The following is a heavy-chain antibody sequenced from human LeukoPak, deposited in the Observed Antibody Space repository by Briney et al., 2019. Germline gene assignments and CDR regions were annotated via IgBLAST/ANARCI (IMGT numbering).Heavy chain of an antibody. Sequence: APVKPSSKASGYTFTTYDVNWVRQAPRQPLEWMGWMSPNSGNTAYAKNFQGRVTMTRNTSISTAYMELSSLRSEDTAVYYCARSQAHVNFDFWSVPPGKMDIWGKGTTVTVSS. CDR3: ARSQAHVNFDFWSVPPGKMDI. CDR1: GYTFTTYD. CDR2: MSPNSGNT. V-gene: IGHV1-8*01. J-gene: IGHJ6*04. D-gene: IGHD3-3*01.